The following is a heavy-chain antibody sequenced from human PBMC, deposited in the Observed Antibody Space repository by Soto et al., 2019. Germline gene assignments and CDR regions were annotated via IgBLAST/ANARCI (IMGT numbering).Heavy chain of an antibody. CDR1: GGSISSSNW. D-gene: IGHD4-4*01. J-gene: IGHJ6*02. V-gene: IGHV4-4*02. CDR2: IYHSGST. Sequence: PSETLSLTCAVSGGSISSSNWWSWVRQPPGKGLEWIGEIYHSGSTNYNPSLKSRVTISVDKSKNQFSLKLSSVTAADTAVYYCARDDYSSTYYYYGMDVWGQGTTVNVSS. CDR3: ARDDYSSTYYYYGMDV.